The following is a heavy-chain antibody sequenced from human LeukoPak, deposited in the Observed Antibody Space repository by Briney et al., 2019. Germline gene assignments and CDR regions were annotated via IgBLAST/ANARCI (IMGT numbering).Heavy chain of an antibody. CDR3: VREAGYCAPVCVKTNWFDP. CDR1: GFLFSSLA. CDR2: ISNGKT. Sequence: GGSLDLSGAASGFLFSSLAMSWVRQPPGKGLEWVAAISNGKTYYADSVRGRFAISRDDCTNTVYLHMNSLRDEDTALYHCVREAGYCAPVCVKTNWFDPWGQGTLVTVSS. D-gene: IGHD2-15*01. V-gene: IGHV3-23*01. J-gene: IGHJ5*02.